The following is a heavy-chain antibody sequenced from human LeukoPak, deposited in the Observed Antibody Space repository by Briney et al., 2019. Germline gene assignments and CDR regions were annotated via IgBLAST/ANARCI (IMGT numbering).Heavy chain of an antibody. CDR2: IKQDGSEK. D-gene: IGHD5-12*01. V-gene: IGHV3-7*01. Sequence: PGGSLRLSCAASGFTFSSYSMNWVRQAPGKGLEWVANIKQDGSEKYYVDSVKGRFTISRDNAKNSLYLQMSSLRAEDTAVYYCARVGTTWISDYYYYMDVWGKGTTVTVS. J-gene: IGHJ6*03. CDR1: GFTFSSYS. CDR3: ARVGTTWISDYYYYMDV.